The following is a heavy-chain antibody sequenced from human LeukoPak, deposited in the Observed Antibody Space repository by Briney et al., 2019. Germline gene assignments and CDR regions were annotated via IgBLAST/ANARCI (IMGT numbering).Heavy chain of an antibody. Sequence: GGSLRLSCAGSGFSVSNYYMSWVRQAPGKGLERVSLIRDSGETFYADSVKGRFTISRDNSKNTLYLQMNSLRAEDTAVYYCARDLGRLQSHGPFDYWGQGTPVTVSS. J-gene: IGHJ4*02. CDR3: ARDLGRLQSHGPFDY. CDR2: IRDSGET. D-gene: IGHD5-24*01. V-gene: IGHV3-66*03. CDR1: GFSVSNYY.